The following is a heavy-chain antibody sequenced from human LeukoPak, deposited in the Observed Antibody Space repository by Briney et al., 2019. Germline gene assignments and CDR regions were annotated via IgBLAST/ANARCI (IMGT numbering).Heavy chain of an antibody. Sequence: GGSLRLSCAASGFTFNNYAMTWVRQAPGKGLEWVSTISGSGDNTYYADSVKGRFTISRDNSKNTLYLQMNSLTAEDTAVHYCANDFDYWGQGTLVTVSS. J-gene: IGHJ4*02. CDR2: ISGSGDNT. CDR3: ANDFDY. V-gene: IGHV3-23*01. CDR1: GFTFNNYA.